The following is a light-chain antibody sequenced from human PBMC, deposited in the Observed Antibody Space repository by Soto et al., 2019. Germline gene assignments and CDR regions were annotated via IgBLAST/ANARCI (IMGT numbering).Light chain of an antibody. CDR3: AAWDDSLSGTFV. V-gene: IGLV1-47*01. CDR2: RNN. CDR1: SSNIGSNY. J-gene: IGLJ1*01. Sequence: QSVLTQPPSASGTPGQRVTISCSGSSSNIGSNYVYWYQQLPGTAPKLLIYRNNQRPSGVPDRFSGSKSGTSASLAISGLRSEDEADYYCAAWDDSLSGTFVFGNGTKLTV.